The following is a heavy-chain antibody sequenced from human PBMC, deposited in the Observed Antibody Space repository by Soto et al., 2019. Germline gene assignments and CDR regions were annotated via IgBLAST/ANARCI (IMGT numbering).Heavy chain of an antibody. V-gene: IGHV4-61*01. CDR1: GGSVSSGSYY. J-gene: IGHJ4*02. D-gene: IGHD3-22*01. CDR3: ARDRAHYYDSSGAWYFDY. Sequence: SETLSLTCTVSGGSVSSGSYYWSWIRQPPGKGLEWIGYIYYSGSTNYNPSLKSRVTISVDTSKNQFSLKLSSVTAADTAVYYCARDRAHYYDSSGAWYFDYWGQGTLVTVSS. CDR2: IYYSGST.